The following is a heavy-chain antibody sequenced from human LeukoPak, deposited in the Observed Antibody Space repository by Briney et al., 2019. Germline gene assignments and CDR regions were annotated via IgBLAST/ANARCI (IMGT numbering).Heavy chain of an antibody. D-gene: IGHD3-10*01. CDR3: AKRGGYWYFDL. V-gene: IGHV4-61*02. J-gene: IGHJ2*01. Sequence: SETLSLTCTVSGGSISSGSYYWRWIRQPAGKGLEWIGRIYTSGSTNYNSSFKSRVTISVDTSKNQFSLKLSSVTAADTAVYYCAKRGGYWYFDLWGRGTLVTVSS. CDR1: GGSISSGSYY. CDR2: IYTSGST.